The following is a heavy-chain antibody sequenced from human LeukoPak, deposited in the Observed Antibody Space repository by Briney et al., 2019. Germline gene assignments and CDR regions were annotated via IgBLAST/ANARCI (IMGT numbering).Heavy chain of an antibody. V-gene: IGHV3-23*01. CDR3: AKVSGNDDYGGNVLDY. Sequence: GGSLRLSCAASGFTFSIYAMSWVRQAPGEGLEWVSAISGSGGSTYYADSVKGRFTISRDNSKNTLYLQMNSLRAEDTAVYYCAKVSGNDDYGGNVLDYWGQGTLVTVSS. CDR1: GFTFSIYA. J-gene: IGHJ4*02. D-gene: IGHD4-23*01. CDR2: ISGSGGST.